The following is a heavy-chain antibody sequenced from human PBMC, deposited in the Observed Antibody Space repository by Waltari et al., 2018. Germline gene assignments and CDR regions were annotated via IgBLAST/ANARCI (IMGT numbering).Heavy chain of an antibody. CDR3: ARDFLVTSTTSVY. CDR1: GFTFSSYA. D-gene: IGHD2-2*01. V-gene: IGHV3-30-3*01. J-gene: IGHJ4*02. CDR2: ISDDGSNK. Sequence: QVQLVESGGGVVQPGRSLRLSCADSGFTFSSYAMHWVRQAPGKGLEWVAVISDDGSNKYYADSVKGRFTISRDNSKNTLYLQMNSLRAEDTAVYYCARDFLVTSTTSVYWGQGTLVTVSS.